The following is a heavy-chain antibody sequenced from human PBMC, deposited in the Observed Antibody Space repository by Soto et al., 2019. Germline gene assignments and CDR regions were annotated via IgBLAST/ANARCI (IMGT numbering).Heavy chain of an antibody. V-gene: IGHV4-39*01. D-gene: IGHD5-12*01. Sequence: QLQLQESGPGLVKPSETLSLTCTVSGGSISSSFYYWGWIRQPPGKGLEWIGSIYYSGSTYYNPSLKGRVTIAVATSENPFPLKLSSATAANPAVYFCAGHRPSGYEGSVAYWGQGTLVTVSS. CDR3: AGHRPSGYEGSVAY. CDR1: GGSISSSFYY. J-gene: IGHJ4*02. CDR2: IYYSGST.